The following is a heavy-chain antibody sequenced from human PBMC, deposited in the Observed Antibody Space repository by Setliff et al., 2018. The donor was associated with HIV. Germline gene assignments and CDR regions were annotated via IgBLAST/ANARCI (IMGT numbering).Heavy chain of an antibody. CDR3: ARGRMGYSSSWYAGGNI. V-gene: IGHV3-30*04. J-gene: IGHJ3*02. D-gene: IGHD6-13*01. CDR2: ISFDGSNK. CDR1: EFTLSAYA. Sequence: PGGSLRLSCAVSEFTLSAYAMHWVRQAPGEGLEWVGVISFDGSNKYYAHSGKGRFTISRDISKNTVYLQMNSLRTDDTAVYYCARGRMGYSSSWYAGGNIWGQGTMVTVSS.